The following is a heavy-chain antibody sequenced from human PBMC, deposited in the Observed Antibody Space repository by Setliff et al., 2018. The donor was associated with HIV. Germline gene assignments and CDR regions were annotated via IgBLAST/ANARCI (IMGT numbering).Heavy chain of an antibody. CDR1: GYTFTDNY. CDR2: INSATGGT. Sequence: ASVKVSCKASGYTFTDNYIHWVRQAPGQGLEWMAWINSATGGTNYAQNFQGWVTVTRETSINTVYMELSSLKSDDTAVYYCARDYLHGFDIWGQGTMVTVSS. CDR3: ARDYLHGFDI. J-gene: IGHJ3*02. V-gene: IGHV1-2*04.